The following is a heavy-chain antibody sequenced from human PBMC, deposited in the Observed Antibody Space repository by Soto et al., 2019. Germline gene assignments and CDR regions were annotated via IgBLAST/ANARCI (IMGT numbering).Heavy chain of an antibody. J-gene: IGHJ4*02. V-gene: IGHV4-38-2*01. CDR2: IYHSGST. CDR1: GYSISSGYY. CDR3: ARAPSDY. Sequence: SETLSLTCAVSGYSISSGYYWGWIRQPPGKGLEWIGSIYHSGSTYYNPSLKSRVTISVDTSKNQFSLKLSSVTAADTAVYYRARAPSDYWGQGTLVTVSS.